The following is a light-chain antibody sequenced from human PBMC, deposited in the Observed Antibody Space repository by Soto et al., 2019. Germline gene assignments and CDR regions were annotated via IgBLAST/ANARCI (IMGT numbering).Light chain of an antibody. CDR2: LGS. J-gene: IGKJ1*01. Sequence: DIVMTQSPLSLPVTPGEPASISCTSSQSLLHSNGYNYLDWYLQKPGQSPQLLIYLGSNRASGVPDRFSGSGSGTDVTLKISRVEAGDVGVYYCMQPRQSWTFGQGTKVEI. CDR3: MQPRQSWT. V-gene: IGKV2-28*01. CDR1: QSLLHSNGYNY.